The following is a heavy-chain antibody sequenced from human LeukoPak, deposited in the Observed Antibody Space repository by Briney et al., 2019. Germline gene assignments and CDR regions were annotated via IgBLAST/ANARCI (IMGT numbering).Heavy chain of an antibody. J-gene: IGHJ4*02. CDR2: IYYSGST. V-gene: IGHV4-59*01. D-gene: IGHD1-26*01. CDR3: ARERPGGSSNYFDY. CDR1: GGCISSYY. Sequence: SETLSLTCTVSGGCISSYYWSWIRQPPGKGLEWIGYIYYSGSTNYNPSLKSRVTISVDTSKNQFSLKLSSVTAADTAVYYCARERPGGSSNYFDYWGQGTLVTVSS.